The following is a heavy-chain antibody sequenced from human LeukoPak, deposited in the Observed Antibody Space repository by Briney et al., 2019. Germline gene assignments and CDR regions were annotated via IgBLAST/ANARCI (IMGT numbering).Heavy chain of an antibody. D-gene: IGHD6-19*01. V-gene: IGHV4-59*08. CDR2: IYYSGSGST. Sequence: PSETLSLTCTVSGGSISGYYWSWIRQPPGKGLEWLGYIYYSGSGSTNYNPSLKSRVTISVDTSKNQFSLKLSSVTAADTAVYYCARYPTVAEAFDIWGQGTMVTVSS. CDR3: ARYPTVAEAFDI. J-gene: IGHJ3*02. CDR1: GGSISGYY.